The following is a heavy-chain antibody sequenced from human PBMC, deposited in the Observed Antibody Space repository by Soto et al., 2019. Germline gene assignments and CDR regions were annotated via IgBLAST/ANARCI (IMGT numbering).Heavy chain of an antibody. CDR1: GFTFSSYA. Sequence: GGSLRLSCAASGFTFSSYAMHWVRQAPGKGLEWVAVISYDGSNKYYADSVKGRFTISRDNSKNTLYLQMNSLRAEDTAVYYCARDRATVTNYYYYGMDVWGQGTTVTVSS. J-gene: IGHJ6*02. V-gene: IGHV3-30-3*01. D-gene: IGHD4-4*01. CDR2: ISYDGSNK. CDR3: ARDRATVTNYYYYGMDV.